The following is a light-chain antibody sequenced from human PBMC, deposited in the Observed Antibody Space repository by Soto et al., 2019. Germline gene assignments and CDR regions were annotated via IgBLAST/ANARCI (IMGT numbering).Light chain of an antibody. CDR2: GAS. CDR1: QSVSSY. V-gene: IGKV3-11*01. J-gene: IGKJ1*01. CDR3: QQSCTTWT. Sequence: EIVFTQSPATLSLSTGERATLSCRASQSVSSYLAWYQQKPGQAPRLLIYGASTRATGIPARFSGSGSGTDFTLTISNLQPEDFATYYCQQSCTTWTFGQGTKVDI.